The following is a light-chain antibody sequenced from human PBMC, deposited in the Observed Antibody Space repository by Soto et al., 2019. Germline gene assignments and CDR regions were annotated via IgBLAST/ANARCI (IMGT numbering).Light chain of an antibody. J-gene: IGLJ2*01. V-gene: IGLV1-40*01. CDR1: SSNIGACYD. CDR2: GNS. CDR3: QSYDSSLSGYVV. Sequence: QSVLTQPPSVSGAPGQRVTISCTGSSSNIGACYDVHWYQQLPGTAPKLLIYGNSNRPSGVPDRFSGSKSGTSASLAITGLQAEDEADYYCQSYDSSLSGYVVFGGGTKLTFL.